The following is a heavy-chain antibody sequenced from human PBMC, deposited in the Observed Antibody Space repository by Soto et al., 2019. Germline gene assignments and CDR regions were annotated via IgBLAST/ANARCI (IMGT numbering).Heavy chain of an antibody. CDR1: GYSFTSYW. V-gene: IGHV5-51*01. D-gene: IGHD3-22*01. J-gene: IGHJ4*02. Sequence: PGESLKNSCNGSGYSFTSYWIGWVRQMPGKGLEWMGIIYPGDSDTRYSPSFQGQVTISADKSISTAYLQWSSLKASDTAMYYFSNRSYDTRSYSFSLDYSGQ. CDR3: SNRSYDTRSYSFSLDY. CDR2: IYPGDSDT.